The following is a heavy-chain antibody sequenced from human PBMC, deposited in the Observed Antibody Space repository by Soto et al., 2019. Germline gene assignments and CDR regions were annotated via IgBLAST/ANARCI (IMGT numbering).Heavy chain of an antibody. CDR2: IYSGGST. V-gene: IGHV3-53*04. Sequence: WGSLRLSCAASGFTVSRNYMSWVRQAPGKGLEWVSVIYSGGSTYYADSVKGRFTISRHNSKNTLYLQMNSLRAEDTAVYYCARAKYSVRGVTNWFDPWGQGTLVTVSS. D-gene: IGHD3-10*01. CDR3: ARAKYSVRGVTNWFDP. CDR1: GFTVSRNY. J-gene: IGHJ5*02.